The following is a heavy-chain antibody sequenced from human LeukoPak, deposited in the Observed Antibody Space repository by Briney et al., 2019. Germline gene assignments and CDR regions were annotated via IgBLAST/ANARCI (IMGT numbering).Heavy chain of an antibody. V-gene: IGHV3-21*01. CDR2: ISSSSSYI. Sequence: GGSLRLSCAASGFTFSSYVMTWVRQAPGKGLEWVSSISSSSSYIYYADSVKGRFTISRDNAKNSLYLQMNSLRAEDTAVYYCARDLGESSGYYYFDYWGQGTLVTVSS. CDR3: ARDLGESSGYYYFDY. J-gene: IGHJ4*02. D-gene: IGHD3-22*01. CDR1: GFTFSSYV.